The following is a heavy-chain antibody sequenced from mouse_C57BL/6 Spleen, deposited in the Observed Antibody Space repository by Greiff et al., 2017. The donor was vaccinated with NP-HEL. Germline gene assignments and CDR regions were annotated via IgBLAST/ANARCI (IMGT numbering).Heavy chain of an antibody. Sequence: ESGPGLVKPSQSLSLSCSVTGYPITSGYYWNWIRQFPGNKLEWMGYISYDGSHNYNPSLKNRIPITRDTSKNQFLLKLNSVTTEDTATYYCARWLLPNWYFDVWGTGTTVTVSS. V-gene: IGHV3-6*01. D-gene: IGHD2-3*01. CDR3: ARWLLPNWYFDV. J-gene: IGHJ1*03. CDR2: ISYDGSH. CDR1: GYPITSGYY.